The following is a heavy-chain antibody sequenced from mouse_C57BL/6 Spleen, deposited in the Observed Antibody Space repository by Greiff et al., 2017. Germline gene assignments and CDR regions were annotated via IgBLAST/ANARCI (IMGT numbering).Heavy chain of an antibody. CDR2: IDPSDSYT. D-gene: IGHD2-5*01. CDR1: GYTFTSYW. CDR3: ARYSNLYYYAMDY. V-gene: IGHV1-50*01. J-gene: IGHJ4*01. Sequence: QVQLQQPGAELVKPGASVKLSCKASGYTFTSYWMQWVKQRPGQGLEWIGEIDPSDSYTNYNQKFKGKATLTVDTSSRTAYMQLSSLTSEDSAVYYCARYSNLYYYAMDYWGQGTSVTVSA.